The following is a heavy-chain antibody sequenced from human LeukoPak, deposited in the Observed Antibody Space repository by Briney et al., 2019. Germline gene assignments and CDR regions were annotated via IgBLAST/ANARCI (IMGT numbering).Heavy chain of an antibody. J-gene: IGHJ4*02. Sequence: GGSLRLSCAASGFTFSSYWMSWVRQAPGKGLEWVANIKQDGSEKYYVDSVKGRFTISRDNAKSSLYLQMNSLRAEDTAVYYCARVGQLRHYYFDYWGQGTLVTVSS. CDR1: GFTFSSYW. D-gene: IGHD2-2*01. V-gene: IGHV3-7*03. CDR2: IKQDGSEK. CDR3: ARVGQLRHYYFDY.